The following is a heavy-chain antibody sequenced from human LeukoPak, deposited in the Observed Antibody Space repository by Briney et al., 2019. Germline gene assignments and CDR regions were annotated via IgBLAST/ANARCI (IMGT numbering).Heavy chain of an antibody. J-gene: IGHJ4*02. V-gene: IGHV4-38-2*01. D-gene: IGHD6-13*01. Sequence: SETLSLTCAVSGYSISSGYYWGWIRQPPGKGLEWIGSIYHSGSTYYNPSLKSRVTISVDTSKNQFSLKLSSATAADTAVYYCARPYSSSWYYVYWGQGTLVTVSS. CDR3: ARPYSSSWYYVY. CDR1: GYSISSGYY. CDR2: IYHSGST.